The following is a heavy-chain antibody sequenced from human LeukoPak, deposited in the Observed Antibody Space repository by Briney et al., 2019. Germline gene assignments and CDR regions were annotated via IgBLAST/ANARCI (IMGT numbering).Heavy chain of an antibody. CDR1: GFTFYDYA. CDR2: ISWNSGSI. Sequence: GGSLRLSCAASGFTFYDYAMHWVRQAPGKGLEWVSGISWNSGSIGYADSVKGRFTISRDNAKNSLYLQMNSLRAEDTALYYCAKASHDFWSGYNWFDPWGQGTLVTVSS. V-gene: IGHV3-9*01. J-gene: IGHJ5*02. D-gene: IGHD3-3*01. CDR3: AKASHDFWSGYNWFDP.